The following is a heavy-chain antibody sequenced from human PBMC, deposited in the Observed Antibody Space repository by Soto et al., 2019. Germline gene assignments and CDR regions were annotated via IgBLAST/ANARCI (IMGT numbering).Heavy chain of an antibody. CDR3: ASVEMATIYDAFXI. CDR1: GFTFISYS. CDR2: ISSSSSTI. J-gene: IGHJ3*02. Sequence: PGGSLRLSCAASGFTFISYSMNWVRQAPGKGVEWVSYISSSSSTIYYADSVKGRFTISRDNAKNSLYLQMNSLRDEDTAVYYCASVEMATIYDAFXIWGQGTMVXVSS. D-gene: IGHD5-12*01. V-gene: IGHV3-48*02.